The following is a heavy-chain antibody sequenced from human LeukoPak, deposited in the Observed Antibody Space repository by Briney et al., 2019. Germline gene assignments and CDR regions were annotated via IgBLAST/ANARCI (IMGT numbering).Heavy chain of an antibody. D-gene: IGHD1-7*01. CDR2: ISGSGGST. Sequence: PGGSLRLSCAASGFTFSSYAMSWVRQAPGKGLELVSAISGSGGSTYYADSVKGRFTISRDNSKNTLYLQMNSLRAEDTAVYYCATQPTGTTMYYYYYYMDVWGKGTTVTVSS. CDR1: GFTFSSYA. J-gene: IGHJ6*03. CDR3: ATQPTGTTMYYYYYYMDV. V-gene: IGHV3-23*01.